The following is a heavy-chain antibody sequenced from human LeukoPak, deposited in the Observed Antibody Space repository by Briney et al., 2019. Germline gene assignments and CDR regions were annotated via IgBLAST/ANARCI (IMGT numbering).Heavy chain of an antibody. CDR2: ISYDGSNK. CDR3: ARASPQIWYSSGWQKGGFDY. CDR1: GFTFSSYA. V-gene: IGHV3-30-3*01. Sequence: GGSLRLSCAASGFTFSSYAMHWVRQAPGKGLEWVAVISYDGSNKYYADSVKGRFTISRDNSKNTLYLQMNSLRAEDTAAYYCARASPQIWYSSGWQKGGFDYWGQGTLVTVSS. D-gene: IGHD6-19*01. J-gene: IGHJ4*02.